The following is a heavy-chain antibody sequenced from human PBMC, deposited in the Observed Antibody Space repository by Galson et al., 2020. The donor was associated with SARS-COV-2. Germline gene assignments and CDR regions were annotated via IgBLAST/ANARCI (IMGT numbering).Heavy chain of an antibody. CDR1: GGSFSGYY. Sequence: SQTLSLTCAVYGGSFSGYYWSWIRQPPGKGLEWIGEINHSGSTNYNPSLKSRVTISVDTSKNQFSLKLSSVTAADTTVYYCARGGRIYDILTGYWGAYYYYYMDVWGKGTTVTVSS. V-gene: IGHV4-34*01. CDR2: INHSGST. CDR3: ARGGRIYDILTGYWGAYYYYYMDV. D-gene: IGHD3-9*01. J-gene: IGHJ6*03.